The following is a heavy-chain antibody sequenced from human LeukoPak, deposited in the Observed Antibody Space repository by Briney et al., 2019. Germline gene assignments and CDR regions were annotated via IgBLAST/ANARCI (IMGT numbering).Heavy chain of an antibody. D-gene: IGHD6-19*01. CDR2: IYTSGST. V-gene: IGHV4-4*07. CDR1: GGSISSYY. Sequence: SETLSLTCTVSGGSISSYYWSWIRQPAGKGLEWIGRIYTSGSTNYNPSLKSRVTMSVDTSKNQFSLKLSSVTAADTAVYYCASSGFVGVAGGNWFDPWGQGTLVTVSS. J-gene: IGHJ5*02. CDR3: ASSGFVGVAGGNWFDP.